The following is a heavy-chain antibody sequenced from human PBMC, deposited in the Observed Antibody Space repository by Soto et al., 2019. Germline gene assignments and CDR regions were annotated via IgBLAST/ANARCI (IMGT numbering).Heavy chain of an antibody. CDR2: IYWDDDK. J-gene: IGHJ4*02. Sequence: QITLKESGPTLVKPTQTLTLTCTFSGFSLGTSGVGVGWIRQSPGKALELLALIYWDDDKRYSPSLRSRLTISKDTSKNQVVLTMTTMDPVDTAAYYCVHSHLQYTSNYVYFDYWGQGTLVTVSS. CDR3: VHSHLQYTSNYVYFDY. CDR1: GFSLGTSGVG. V-gene: IGHV2-5*02. D-gene: IGHD1-7*01.